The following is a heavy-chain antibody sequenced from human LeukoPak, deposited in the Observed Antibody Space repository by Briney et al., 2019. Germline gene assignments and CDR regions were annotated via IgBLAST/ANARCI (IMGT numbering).Heavy chain of an antibody. CDR1: AFTFIIYS. V-gene: IGHV3-21*01. CDR3: VRVRSGYYIDY. CDR2: IIGRSGYI. J-gene: IGHJ4*02. D-gene: IGHD3-3*01. Sequence: GGSLRLSCAASAFTFIIYSMNSVRQAPGGGQGWVSCIIGRSGYIYYAASAKGRFPISRDNAKNSLWLQMNSLRAEDTAVYYCVRVRSGYYIDYWGQGTLVTVSS.